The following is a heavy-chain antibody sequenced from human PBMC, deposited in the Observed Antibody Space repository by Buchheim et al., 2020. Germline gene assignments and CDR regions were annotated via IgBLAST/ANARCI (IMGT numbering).Heavy chain of an antibody. D-gene: IGHD1-26*01. CDR3: ARDGDGGSYRYLAGGGY. CDR1: GFTFSSYS. CDR2: ISSSSSYI. Sequence: EVQLVESGGGLVKPGGSLGLSCAASGFTFSSYSMNWVRQAPGKGLEWVSSISSSSSYIYYADSVKGRFTISRDNAKNSLYLQMNSLRAEDTAVYYCARDGDGGSYRYLAGGGYWGQGTL. J-gene: IGHJ4*02. V-gene: IGHV3-21*01.